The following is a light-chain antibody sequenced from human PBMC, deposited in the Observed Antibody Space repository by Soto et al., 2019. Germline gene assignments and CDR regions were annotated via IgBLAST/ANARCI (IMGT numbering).Light chain of an antibody. V-gene: IGLV6-57*04. J-gene: IGLJ1*01. CDR2: EDS. CDR1: SGNIASTY. CDR3: CSYAGSYTRV. Sequence: NFMLTQPHSVSESPGKTVTISCTRNSGNIASTYVQWYKQRPGSAPTTVIYEDSQRPPGVPGRFSGSIDSSSNSASLTISGLQAEDEADYYCCSYAGSYTRVFGTGTKLTVL.